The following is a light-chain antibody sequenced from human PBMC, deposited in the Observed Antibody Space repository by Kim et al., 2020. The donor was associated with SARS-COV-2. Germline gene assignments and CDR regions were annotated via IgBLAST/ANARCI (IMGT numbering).Light chain of an antibody. J-gene: IGLJ7*01. CDR3: QSYDNRLNGSEV. CDR1: SSNIGAGYD. V-gene: IGLV1-40*01. CDR2: DNN. Sequence: VTISCTGTSSNIGAGYDVHWYQHHPGTAPRLLIYDNNNRPSGVPDRFSGSKSGTSASLAIAGLQAADEADYYCQSYDNRLNGSEVFGGGTQLTVL.